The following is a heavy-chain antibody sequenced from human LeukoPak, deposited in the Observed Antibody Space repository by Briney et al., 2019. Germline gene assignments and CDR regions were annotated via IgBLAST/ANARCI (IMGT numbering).Heavy chain of an antibody. CDR3: ARVYSGSQGDWFDP. CDR1: GYSFTSYW. CDR2: IYPGDSDT. V-gene: IGHV5-51*04. Sequence: GESLKISCKGSGYSFTSYWIGWVRQMPGKGLEWMGIIYPGDSDTRYSPSFQGTGTISADKPISTASMQWSSLKASDTAMYYCARVYSGSQGDWFDPWGQGTLVTVSS. J-gene: IGHJ5*02. D-gene: IGHD1-26*01.